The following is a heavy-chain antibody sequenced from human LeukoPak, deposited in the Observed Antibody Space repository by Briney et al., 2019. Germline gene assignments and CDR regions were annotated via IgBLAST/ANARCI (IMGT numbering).Heavy chain of an antibody. V-gene: IGHV3-23*01. D-gene: IGHD3-22*01. CDR1: GFTFSSYA. Sequence: PGGSLRLSCAASGFTFSSYAMSWVRQAPGKGLEWGSGISGSGGSTYSADSVKGRFTISRDNSKNTLYLQMTSLRAEDTAVYYCAKDQVWIVVGSFDYWGQGTLVTVSS. CDR2: ISGSGGST. CDR3: AKDQVWIVVGSFDY. J-gene: IGHJ4*02.